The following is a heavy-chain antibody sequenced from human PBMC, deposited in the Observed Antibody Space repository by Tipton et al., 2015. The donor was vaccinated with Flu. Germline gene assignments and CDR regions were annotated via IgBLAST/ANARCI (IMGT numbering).Heavy chain of an antibody. CDR3: VRDGSYSSSSGAPDY. D-gene: IGHD2-2*01. CDR1: GYSLSSGYD. CDR2: IHHSGVT. Sequence: TLSLTCDVSGYSLSSGYDWGWIRQPPEKGLEWIASIHHSGVTYYNPSLQSRITISVDTSKNQFSLKLSSVTAADTAIYYCVRDGSYSSSSGAPDYGGQGPRATVSS. V-gene: IGHV4-38-2*02. J-gene: IGHJ4*02.